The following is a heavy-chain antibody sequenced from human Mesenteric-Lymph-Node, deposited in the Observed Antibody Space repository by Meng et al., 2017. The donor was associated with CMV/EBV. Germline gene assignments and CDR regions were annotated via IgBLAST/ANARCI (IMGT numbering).Heavy chain of an antibody. V-gene: IGHV4-39*07. D-gene: IGHD3-22*01. Sequence: SETLSLTCTVSGGSISSSSYYWGWIRQPPGKGLEWIGSIYYSGSTYYNPSLKSRVTISVDTSKNQFSLKLSSVTAADTAVYYCASPLYDTSGYYYWGQGTLVTVSS. CDR2: IYYSGST. CDR1: GGSISSSSYY. CDR3: ASPLYDTSGYYY. J-gene: IGHJ4*02.